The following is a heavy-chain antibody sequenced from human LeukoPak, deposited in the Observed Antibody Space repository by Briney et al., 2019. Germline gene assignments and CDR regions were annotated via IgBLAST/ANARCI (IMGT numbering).Heavy chain of an antibody. V-gene: IGHV1-2*02. CDR1: GYTFTGYY. D-gene: IGHD3-3*01. Sequence: ASVKVSCKAPGYTFTGYYMHGVRQAPGQGLEWMGWINPNSGGTNYAQKFQGRVTMTRDTSISTAYMELTRLRSDDTAVYYCAIDRTMTCYGMDVWGQGTTVTVSS. CDR2: INPNSGGT. CDR3: AIDRTMTCYGMDV. J-gene: IGHJ6*02.